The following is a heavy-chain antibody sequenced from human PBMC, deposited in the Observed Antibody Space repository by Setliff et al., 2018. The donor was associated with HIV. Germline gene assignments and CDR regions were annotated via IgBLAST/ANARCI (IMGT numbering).Heavy chain of an antibody. J-gene: IGHJ6*03. V-gene: IGHV1-3*01. D-gene: IGHD3-10*01. Sequence: ASVKVSCKASGYTFTSYVMHWVRQAPGQRLEWMGWINAGNGNTRYSQKFQGRVTFTRDTSASTAYMELSSLRSEDTAVYYCAREGKFRYYYYMDVWGKGTTVTVSS. CDR2: INAGNGNT. CDR3: AREGKFRYYYYMDV. CDR1: GYTFTSYV.